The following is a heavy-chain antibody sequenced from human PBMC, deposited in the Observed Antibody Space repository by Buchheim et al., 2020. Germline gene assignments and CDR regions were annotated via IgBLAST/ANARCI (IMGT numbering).Heavy chain of an antibody. D-gene: IGHD2-15*01. J-gene: IGHJ6*02. CDR2: IIPIFART. CDR3: AREGGVAGYYYYYGMDV. CDR1: GYIFTSYD. V-gene: IGHV1-69*01. Sequence: QVQLVQSGAEVKKPGASVKVSCKASGYIFTSYDISWVRQAPGQGLEWIGGIIPIFARTNYAQKFQGRVTMTADEATYTVHMELSSLKSEDTAVYYCAREGGVAGYYYYYGMDVWGQGTT.